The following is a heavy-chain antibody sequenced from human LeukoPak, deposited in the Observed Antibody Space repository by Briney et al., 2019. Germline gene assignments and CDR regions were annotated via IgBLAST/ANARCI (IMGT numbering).Heavy chain of an antibody. J-gene: IGHJ6*03. Sequence: ASVKVSCKASGYTFNVYYIHWVRQAPGQGRERMGWINPKNGGTKLAQRFQGRVILTRDTSINTAYMELSSLTSDDTAIYFCARDPSHYYYTDVWGKGTTVTVSS. CDR1: GYTFNVYY. CDR3: ARDPSHYYYTDV. CDR2: INPKNGGT. V-gene: IGHV1-2*02.